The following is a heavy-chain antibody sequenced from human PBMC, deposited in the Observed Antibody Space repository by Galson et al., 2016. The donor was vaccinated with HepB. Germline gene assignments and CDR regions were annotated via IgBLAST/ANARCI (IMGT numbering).Heavy chain of an antibody. Sequence: SLRLSCAASGFTFSSYAMHWVRRAPGKGLEWVAVISYDGSSEYYAGSVKGRFTISRDNSKNTLYLQTNSLRTDDTAVYSCARDVHPRQQLVPGGYFDYRGQGTLVTVSS. CDR3: ARDVHPRQQLVPGGYFDY. CDR1: GFTFSSYA. V-gene: IGHV3-30*04. CDR2: ISYDGSSE. D-gene: IGHD6-13*01. J-gene: IGHJ4*02.